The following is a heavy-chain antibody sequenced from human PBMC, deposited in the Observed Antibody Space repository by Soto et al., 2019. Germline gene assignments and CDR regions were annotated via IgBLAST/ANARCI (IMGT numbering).Heavy chain of an antibody. Sequence: SETLSLTCTVSGGSIITYSWSWVRQPPGKGLECIGFISYSGSTNSHPSLKSRVTLSVATSKNQFSLQLSSVPAAATAVSYCGRGEDHDSSGYPAFDIWGQGTMVTVS. CDR3: GRGEDHDSSGYPAFDI. J-gene: IGHJ3*02. CDR1: GGSIITYS. CDR2: ISYSGST. V-gene: IGHV4-59*01. D-gene: IGHD3-22*01.